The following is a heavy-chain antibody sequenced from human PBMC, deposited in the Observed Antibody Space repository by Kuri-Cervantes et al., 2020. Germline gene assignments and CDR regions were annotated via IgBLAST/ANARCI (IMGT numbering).Heavy chain of an antibody. CDR2: MYFSGST. V-gene: IGHV4-59*01. Sequence: GSLRLSCTVSGGSISSYYWSWIRQPPGKALEWIGYMYFSGSTNYNPSLKSRVAISVDTSKNQVSLKLNSVTAADTAVYLCARVKSVDNFWSGRYFFDSWGQGTLVTVSS. CDR1: GGSISSYY. D-gene: IGHD3-3*01. J-gene: IGHJ4*02. CDR3: ARVKSVDNFWSGRYFFDS.